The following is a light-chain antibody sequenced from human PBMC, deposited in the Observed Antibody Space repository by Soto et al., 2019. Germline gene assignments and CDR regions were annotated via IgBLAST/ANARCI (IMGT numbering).Light chain of an antibody. CDR1: SSNMGSQT. CDR2: SDH. J-gene: IGLJ2*01. CDR3: AAWDCSLNHIL. Sequence: QLVLTQPPSAYRTPGQRVPIACSGSSSNMGSQTGNWYQQLPRTAPQLLLYSDHQRPSGVPDRFSGSQSGTSAYLAITGLQSDDEADYYCAAWDCSLNHILFGGGTKLTVL. V-gene: IGLV1-44*01.